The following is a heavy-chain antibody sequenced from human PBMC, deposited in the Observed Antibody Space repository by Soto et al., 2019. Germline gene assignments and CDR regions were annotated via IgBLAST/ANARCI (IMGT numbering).Heavy chain of an antibody. CDR2: INAGNGNT. CDR3: ARDREYSSSWYGIWNWFDP. J-gene: IGHJ5*02. Sequence: ASVKVSCKASGYTFTSYAMHWVRQAPGQRLEWMGWINAGNGNTKYSQKFQGRVTITRDTSASTAYMELSSPRSEDTAVYYCARDREYSSSWYGIWNWFDPWGQGTLVTVSS. V-gene: IGHV1-3*01. CDR1: GYTFTSYA. D-gene: IGHD6-13*01.